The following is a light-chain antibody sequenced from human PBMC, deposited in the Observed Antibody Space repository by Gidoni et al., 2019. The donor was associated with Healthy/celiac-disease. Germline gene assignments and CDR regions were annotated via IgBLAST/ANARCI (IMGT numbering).Light chain of an antibody. Sequence: VLTQSPGTLSLSPGERSTLSCRASQSVSSSYLAWYQQKPGQAPRLLIYGASSRATGIPDRFSGSGSGTDFTLTISRLEPEDFAVYYCQQYGSSPRITFGGGTKVEIK. V-gene: IGKV3-20*01. CDR3: QQYGSSPRIT. CDR1: QSVSSSY. J-gene: IGKJ4*01. CDR2: GAS.